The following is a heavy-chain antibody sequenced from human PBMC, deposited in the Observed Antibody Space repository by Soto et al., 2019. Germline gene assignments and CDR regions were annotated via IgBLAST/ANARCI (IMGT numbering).Heavy chain of an antibody. CDR2: ISYDGSNK. CDR3: AKDRRTVTTLGYYYGMDV. D-gene: IGHD4-4*01. Sequence: PGGSLRLSCAASGFTFSSYGMHWVRQAPGKGPEWVAVISYDGSNKYYADSVKGRFTISRDNSKNTLYLQMNSLRAEDTAVYYCAKDRRTVTTLGYYYGMDVWGQGTTVAVSS. J-gene: IGHJ6*02. V-gene: IGHV3-30*18. CDR1: GFTFSSYG.